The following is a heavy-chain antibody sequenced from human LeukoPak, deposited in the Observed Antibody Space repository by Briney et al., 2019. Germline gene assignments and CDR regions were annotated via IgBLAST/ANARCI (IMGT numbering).Heavy chain of an antibody. CDR1: EGTFSSYA. J-gene: IGHJ4*02. CDR3: ARERGDGYVDY. V-gene: IGHV1-69*01. CDR2: IIPTLKTE. D-gene: IGHD3-10*01. Sequence: ASVKVSCKASEGTFSSYAINWVRQAPGQGLEWVGGIIPTLKTEDYAQRFQDRVTITADESTSTVYMELNSLRSEDTAIYYCARERGDGYVDYWGQGTLVTVSS.